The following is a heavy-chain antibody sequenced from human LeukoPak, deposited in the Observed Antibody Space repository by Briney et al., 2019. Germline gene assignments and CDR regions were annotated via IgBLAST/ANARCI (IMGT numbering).Heavy chain of an antibody. V-gene: IGHV3-23*01. D-gene: IGHD1-20*01. CDR1: GFTFRNYV. Sequence: PGGSLRLSCAASGFTFRNYVMSWVRQAPGQGLEWVPAITANSGSTYGADSVKGRFTISRDNSKNTLYLQMNSLRAEDTAVYYCAKIGDRIIGTPKGYFDYWGQGTLVTVSS. J-gene: IGHJ4*02. CDR3: AKIGDRIIGTPKGYFDY. CDR2: ITANSGST.